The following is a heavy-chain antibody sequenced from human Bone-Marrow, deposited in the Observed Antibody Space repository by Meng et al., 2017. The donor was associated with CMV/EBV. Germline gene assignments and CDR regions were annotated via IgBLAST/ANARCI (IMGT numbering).Heavy chain of an antibody. CDR2: ISYDGSNK. V-gene: IGHV3-30-3*01. CDR3: ARVTGAGWLRFPDV. J-gene: IGHJ6*02. CDR1: GFTFSSYA. D-gene: IGHD5-12*01. Sequence: GESLRLSCAASGFTFSSYAMHWVRQAPGKGLEWVAVISYDGSNKYYADSVKGRFTISRDNSKNTLYLQMNSLRAEDTAVYYCARVTGAGWLRFPDVWGQGTTVTVSS.